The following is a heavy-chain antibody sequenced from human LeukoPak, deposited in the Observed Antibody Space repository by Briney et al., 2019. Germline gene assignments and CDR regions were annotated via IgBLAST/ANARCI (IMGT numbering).Heavy chain of an antibody. V-gene: IGHV4-39*01. CDR1: GVSISSSSYY. CDR3: ARPDYYDSSGYWGFDY. CDR2: IYYSGST. J-gene: IGHJ4*02. D-gene: IGHD3-22*01. Sequence: PSETLSLTCTVSGVSISSSSYYWGWIRQPPGKGLEWIGSIYYSGSTYYNQSLKSRVTISVDTSKNQFSLKLSSVTAADTAVYYCARPDYYDSSGYWGFDYWGQGTLVTVSS.